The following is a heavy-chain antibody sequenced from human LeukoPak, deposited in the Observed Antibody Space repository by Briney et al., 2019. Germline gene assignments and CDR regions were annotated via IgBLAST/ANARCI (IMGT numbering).Heavy chain of an antibody. CDR1: GYTLTGYY. CDR3: ARDADCSSTSCPFDY. Sequence: ASVKVSCKASGYTLTGYYMHWVRQAPGQGLEWMGWINPNSGGTNYAQKFQGRVTMTRDTSISTAYMELSRLRSDDTAVYYCARDADCSSTSCPFDYWGQGTLVTVSS. V-gene: IGHV1-2*02. D-gene: IGHD2-2*01. J-gene: IGHJ4*02. CDR2: INPNSGGT.